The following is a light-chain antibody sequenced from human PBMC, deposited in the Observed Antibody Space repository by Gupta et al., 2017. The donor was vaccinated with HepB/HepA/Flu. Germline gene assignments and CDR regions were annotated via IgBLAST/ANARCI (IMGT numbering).Light chain of an antibody. V-gene: IGKV2-30*02. CDR3: RQYSHWPHT. CDR1: QSLVRTDGNTY. Sequence: DVVMTQSPLSLPVTLGQPASISCSSSQSLVRTDGNTYLNWFHQGPGQSPRRLIYRVSNRDSGVPDGFSGSGSGTDFTLKISRVEAEDIGVYYCRQYSHWPHTFGQGTKMEIK. CDR2: RVS. J-gene: IGKJ2*01.